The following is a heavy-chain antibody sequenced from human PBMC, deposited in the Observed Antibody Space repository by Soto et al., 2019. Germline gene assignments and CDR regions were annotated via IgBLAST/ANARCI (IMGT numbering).Heavy chain of an antibody. V-gene: IGHV3-9*01. CDR1: GFTFDDYA. CDR3: AKDVKVRRAGYYFDY. D-gene: IGHD2-21*01. CDR2: ISWNSGSI. J-gene: IGHJ4*02. Sequence: EVQLVESGGGLVQPGRSLRLSCAASGFTFDDYAMHWVRQAPGKGLEWVSGISWNSGSIGYADSVKGRFTISRDNAKNSLYLQMNSLSAEDTALYYCAKDVKVRRAGYYFDYWGQGTLVTVSS.